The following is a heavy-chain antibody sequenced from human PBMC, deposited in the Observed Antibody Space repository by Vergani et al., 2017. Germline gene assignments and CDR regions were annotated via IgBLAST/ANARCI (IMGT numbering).Heavy chain of an antibody. CDR1: GFTFSSYA. D-gene: IGHD3-10*01. V-gene: IGHV3-23*01. CDR2: ISGSDGST. Sequence: EVQLLESGGGLVQPGGSLRLSCAASGFTFSSYAMSWVRQAPGKGLEWVSAISGSDGSTYYADSVKGRFTISRDNSKNTLYLQMNSLRAEDTAVYYCAKGGCRVRGVIITFFDYWGQGTLVTVSS. J-gene: IGHJ4*02. CDR3: AKGGCRVRGVIITFFDY.